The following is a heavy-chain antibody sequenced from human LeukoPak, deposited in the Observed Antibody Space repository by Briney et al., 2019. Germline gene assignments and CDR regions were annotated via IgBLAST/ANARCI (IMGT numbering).Heavy chain of an antibody. CDR2: ISYDGSNK. J-gene: IGHJ4*02. CDR1: GFTFSSYG. CDR3: AKDSHAYNGYFDY. Sequence: GGSLRLSCAASGFTFSSYGMPWVRQAPGKGLEWVAVISYDGSNKYYADSVKGRFTISRDNSKNTLYLQMNSLRAEDTAVYYCAKDSHAYNGYFDYWGQGTLVTVSS. V-gene: IGHV3-30*18. D-gene: IGHD1-14*01.